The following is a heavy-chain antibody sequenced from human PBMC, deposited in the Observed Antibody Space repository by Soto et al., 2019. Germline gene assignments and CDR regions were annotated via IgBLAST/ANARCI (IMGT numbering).Heavy chain of an antibody. D-gene: IGHD2-2*01. CDR1: GYSFTSYW. Sequence: GESLKISCKGSGYSFTSYWIGWVRQMPGKGLEWMGIIYPGDSDTRYSPSFQGQVTISADKSISTAYLQWSSLKASDTAMYYCARIPIIGYCSSTSCSDYGPYYYYYYMDVWGKGTTVTVSS. J-gene: IGHJ6*03. CDR2: IYPGDSDT. CDR3: ARIPIIGYCSSTSCSDYGPYYYYYYMDV. V-gene: IGHV5-51*01.